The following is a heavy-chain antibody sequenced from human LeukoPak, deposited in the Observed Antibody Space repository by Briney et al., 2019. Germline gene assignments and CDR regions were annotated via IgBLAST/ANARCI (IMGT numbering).Heavy chain of an antibody. CDR1: GGSISSGNSY. D-gene: IGHD3-9*01. CDR3: ARLTGYSSESWFDP. V-gene: IGHV4-61*02. J-gene: IGHJ5*02. Sequence: SETLSLTCTVSGGSISSGNSYWSWIRQPAGKGLEWIGRIYKSGSTKYNPSLKSRVTISVDTSKNQFSLKLSSVTAADTAVYYCARLTGYSSESWFDPWGQGTLVTVSS. CDR2: IYKSGST.